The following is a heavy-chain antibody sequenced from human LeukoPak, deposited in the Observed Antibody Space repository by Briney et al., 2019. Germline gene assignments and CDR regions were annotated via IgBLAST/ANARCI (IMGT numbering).Heavy chain of an antibody. CDR2: IKQDGSEK. V-gene: IGHV3-7*01. CDR1: GFTFSSYG. D-gene: IGHD3-9*01. J-gene: IGHJ6*02. CDR3: ARAPYYDILTDSYYYYGMDV. Sequence: GGSLRLSCAASGFTFSSYGMHWVRQAPGKGLEWVANIKQDGSEKYYVDSVKGRFTISRDNAKNSLYLQMNSLRAEDTAVYYCARAPYYDILTDSYYYYGMDVWGQGTTVTVSS.